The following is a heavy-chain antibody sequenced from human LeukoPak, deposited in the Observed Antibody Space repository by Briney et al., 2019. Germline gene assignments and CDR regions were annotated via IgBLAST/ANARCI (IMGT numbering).Heavy chain of an antibody. CDR3: ARGFISWTKIYYYYGMDV. CDR1: GGSFSGYY. V-gene: IGHV4-34*01. CDR2: INHSGST. Sequence: SETPSLTCAVYGGSFSGYYWSWIRQPPGKGLEWIGEINHSGSTNYNPSLKSRVTISVDTSKNQFSLKLSSVTAADTAVYYCARGFISWTKIYYYYGMDVWGQGTTVTVSS. D-gene: IGHD6-13*01. J-gene: IGHJ6*02.